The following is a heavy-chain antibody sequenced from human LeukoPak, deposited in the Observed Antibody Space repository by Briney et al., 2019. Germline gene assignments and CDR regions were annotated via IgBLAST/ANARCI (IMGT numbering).Heavy chain of an antibody. CDR2: ISGSAGST. CDR1: GFTFSSYA. J-gene: IGHJ4*02. Sequence: GGSLRLSCAASGFTFSSYAMTWVRQAPGKGLEWVSAISGSAGSTYYADSVKGRFTISRDNSKNTLYLQMNSLRAEDTAVYYCAKGESRGSPEYYFDYWGQGTLVTVSS. V-gene: IGHV3-23*01. CDR3: AKGESRGSPEYYFDY. D-gene: IGHD3-10*01.